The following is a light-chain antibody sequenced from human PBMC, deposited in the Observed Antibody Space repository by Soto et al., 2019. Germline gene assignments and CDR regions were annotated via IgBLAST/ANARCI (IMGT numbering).Light chain of an antibody. CDR1: QAIFKF. CDR2: DAS. J-gene: IGKJ2*01. Sequence: DIRMTKPPPSLSPSLGAEATLPSQASQAIFKFLHWYHQRPGKAPILVIYDASNLEAGAPSRFSGGGSGTSFTLTISSLQPEDIGTYFCQQYNNLPYTFGQGTKLDIK. CDR3: QQYNNLPYT. V-gene: IGKV1-33*01.